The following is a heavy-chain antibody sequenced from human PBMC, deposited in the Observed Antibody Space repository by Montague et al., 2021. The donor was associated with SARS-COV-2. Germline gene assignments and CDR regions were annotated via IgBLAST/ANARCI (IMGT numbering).Heavy chain of an antibody. CDR2: IYYSGST. V-gene: IGHV4-39*01. Sequence: SETLSLTCTVSGGSISSSSYYWGWIRQPPGKGLEWIGSIYYSGSTYYNPSLKSRVTISVDTSENQFSLKLSSVTATDTAVYYCARLGKGSDYDILTGYYYYYYMDVWGKGTTVTVSS. D-gene: IGHD3-9*01. CDR3: ARLGKGSDYDILTGYYYYYYMDV. J-gene: IGHJ6*03. CDR1: GGSISSSSYY.